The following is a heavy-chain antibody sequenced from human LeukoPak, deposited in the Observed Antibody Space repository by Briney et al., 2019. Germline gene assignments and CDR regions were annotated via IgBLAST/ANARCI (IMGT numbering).Heavy chain of an antibody. Sequence: SQTLSLTCTVSGGSISSYYWSWLRQPPGKGLEWIGYIYYSGSTNYNPSLKSRVTISVDTSKNQFSLKLSSVTAADTAVYYCARNYPSMHSSGWPRYFDYWGQGTLVTVSS. CDR1: GGSISSYY. CDR3: ARNYPSMHSSGWPRYFDY. V-gene: IGHV4-59*01. D-gene: IGHD6-19*01. J-gene: IGHJ4*02. CDR2: IYYSGST.